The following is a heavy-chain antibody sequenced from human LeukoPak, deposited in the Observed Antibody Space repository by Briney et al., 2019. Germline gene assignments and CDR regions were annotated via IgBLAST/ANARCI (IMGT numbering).Heavy chain of an antibody. CDR1: GFTFSSYW. V-gene: IGHV3-7*05. D-gene: IGHD6-19*01. CDR2: IKQDGSEK. J-gene: IGHJ4*02. Sequence: GGSLRLSCAASGFTFSSYWMSWVRQAPGKGLEWVANIKQDGSEKSYVDSVKGRFTISRDNAKNSLYLQMNSLRAEDTAVYYCAKDQVSGEGWYGDYWGQGTLVTVSS. CDR3: AKDQVSGEGWYGDY.